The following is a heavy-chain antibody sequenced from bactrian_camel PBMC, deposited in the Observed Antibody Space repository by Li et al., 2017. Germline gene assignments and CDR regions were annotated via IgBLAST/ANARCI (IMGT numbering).Heavy chain of an antibody. CDR1: GATQDIGC. CDR2: IDSDGIT. V-gene: IGHV3S53*01. CDR3: AADRALDDDCYVGSLYTDFAY. J-gene: IGHJ6*01. D-gene: IGHD3*01. Sequence: QVQLVESGGESVQAGGSLRLSCVASGATQDIGCMGWFRQVPGLEREGIGSIDSDGITTYADSLKARFTISRDNAKSTLYLQMNNLKPEDTAMYYCAADRALDDDCYVGSLYTDFAYWGQGTQVTVS.